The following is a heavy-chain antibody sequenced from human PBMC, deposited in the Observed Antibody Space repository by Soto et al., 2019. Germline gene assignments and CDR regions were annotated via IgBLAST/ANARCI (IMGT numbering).Heavy chain of an antibody. J-gene: IGHJ4*02. CDR2: IAPSDSQT. CDR3: ARQIYWADRDPDFRYYLDA. CDR1: GYSLAGYR. D-gene: IGHD5-12*01. V-gene: IGHV5-10-1*01. Sequence: GQSLTISCKGSGYSLAGYRITWVRHQPGKGLEWMGRIAPSDSQTYYSPSFRGHVTISVTKSITTVFLQWSSLRASDTAMYYCARQIYWADRDPDFRYYLDAWGRGTSVTVSS.